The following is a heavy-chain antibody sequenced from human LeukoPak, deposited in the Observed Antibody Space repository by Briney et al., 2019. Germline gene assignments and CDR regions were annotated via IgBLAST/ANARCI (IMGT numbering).Heavy chain of an antibody. J-gene: IGHJ4*02. CDR2: IYSGGST. D-gene: IGHD1-26*01. Sequence: GGSLRLSCAASGFTVSSNYMSWVRQAPGKGLEWVSVIYSGGSTYYADSVKGRFTISRDNFKNTLYLQMNSLRAEDTAVYYCARGYYSESSFDYWGQGTLVTVSS. CDR1: GFTVSSNY. V-gene: IGHV3-66*01. CDR3: ARGYYSESSFDY.